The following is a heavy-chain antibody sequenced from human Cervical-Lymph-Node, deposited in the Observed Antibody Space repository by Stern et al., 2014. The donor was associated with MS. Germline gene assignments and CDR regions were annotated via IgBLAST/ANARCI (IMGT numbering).Heavy chain of an antibody. D-gene: IGHD3-10*01. V-gene: IGHV3-7*01. J-gene: IGHJ3*02. CDR3: ARDRYFGAFDI. Sequence: EVQLLESGGGLVQPGGSLRLSCAASGFTFSGSWMTWVRQAPGKGLEWVASIKDDGSDRYYVDSVKGRFTISRDNAKTSLFLQMNGLRAEDTAVYYCARDRYFGAFDIWGQGTMVTVSS. CDR2: IKDDGSDR. CDR1: GFTFSGSW.